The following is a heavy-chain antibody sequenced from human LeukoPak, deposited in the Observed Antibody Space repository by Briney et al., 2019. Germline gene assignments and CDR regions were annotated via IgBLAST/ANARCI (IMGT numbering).Heavy chain of an antibody. V-gene: IGHV3-66*02. CDR3: ARDDTTGYFDY. Sequence: GGSLRLSCAASGFTVSSNYMSWVRQAPGKGLEWVSVIYSGGSTYYADSVKGRFTISRDNSKNTLYFQMNSLRAEDTAVYYCARDDTTGYFDYWGQGTLVTVSS. CDR1: GFTVSSNY. J-gene: IGHJ4*02. CDR2: IYSGGST. D-gene: IGHD3-9*01.